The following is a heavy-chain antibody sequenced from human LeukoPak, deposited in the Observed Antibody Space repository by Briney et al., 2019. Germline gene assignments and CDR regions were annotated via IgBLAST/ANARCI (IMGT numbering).Heavy chain of an antibody. CDR1: GGSISSSSYY. D-gene: IGHD3-10*01. J-gene: IGHJ4*02. CDR2: IYYSGST. CDR3: ARVKPRYYGSGSYPDY. Sequence: PSETLSLTCTVSGGSISSSSYYWGWIRQPPGKGLEWIGSIYYSGSTYYNPSLKSRVTISVDTSKNQFSLKLSSVTAADTAVYYCARVKPRYYGSGSYPDYWGQGTLVTVSS. V-gene: IGHV4-39*01.